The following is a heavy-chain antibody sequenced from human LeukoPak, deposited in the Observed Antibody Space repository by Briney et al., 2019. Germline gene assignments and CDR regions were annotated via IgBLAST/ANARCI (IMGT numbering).Heavy chain of an antibody. CDR2: ISNSGGAT. Sequence: PGGSLRLSCAASEFTFSSYAMNWVRQAPGKGLGWVSVISNSGGATYYADSVKGRFTISRDNSKNTLYLQMNSLRAEDTAVYYCARGGTTVTTYWGQGTLVTVSS. D-gene: IGHD4-17*01. CDR3: ARGGTTVTTY. V-gene: IGHV3-23*01. J-gene: IGHJ4*02. CDR1: EFTFSSYA.